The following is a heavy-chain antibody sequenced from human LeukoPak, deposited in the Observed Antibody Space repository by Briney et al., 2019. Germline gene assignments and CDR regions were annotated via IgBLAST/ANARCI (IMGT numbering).Heavy chain of an antibody. V-gene: IGHV5-51*01. D-gene: IGHD3-10*01. CDR2: SYPGDSDT. J-gene: IGHJ4*03. Sequence: GESLKISFQGSGYRFSTYWITWVRPMPGKGLAWMGISYPGDSDTRYSPSFQGQVTISTGESVSTAYLQWTSLRASDTAIYYCARQAREHSSYYGARFDFWGQGTMVTVSS. CDR1: GYRFSTYW. CDR3: ARQAREHSSYYGARFDF.